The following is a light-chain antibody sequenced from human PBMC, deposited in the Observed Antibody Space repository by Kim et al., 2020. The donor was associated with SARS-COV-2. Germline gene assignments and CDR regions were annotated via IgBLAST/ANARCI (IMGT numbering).Light chain of an antibody. CDR2: NDS. CDR1: SSDVGGYNY. Sequence: GQSVTITCTGTSSDVGGYNYVFCHQQHPGKAPKLMIYNDSKRPSGVPARFSGSKSGNTASLTISGLQAEDEADYYCCSYAGSYTLVFGGGTQLTVL. J-gene: IGLJ3*02. V-gene: IGLV2-11*01. CDR3: CSYAGSYTLV.